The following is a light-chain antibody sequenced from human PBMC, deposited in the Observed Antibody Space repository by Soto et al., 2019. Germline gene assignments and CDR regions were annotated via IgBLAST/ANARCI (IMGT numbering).Light chain of an antibody. CDR2: AAS. Sequence: AIQMTQSPSSLSASVGGRVAISCRASQDIRNTLAWYQQKPGEAPKLLIFAASNLQSGVPSRFSGSGSVTDFTLAITGLQPEDFATYYCLQYYNFSWTFGQGTKVDIK. V-gene: IGKV1-6*01. CDR3: LQYYNFSWT. CDR1: QDIRNT. J-gene: IGKJ1*01.